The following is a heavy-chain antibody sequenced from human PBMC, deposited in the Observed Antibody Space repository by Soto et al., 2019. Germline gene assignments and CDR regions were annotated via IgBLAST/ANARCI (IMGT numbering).Heavy chain of an antibody. CDR3: ASVGRSGWYTPFDY. J-gene: IGHJ4*02. Sequence: QVPLVQSGAEVKKPGASVKVSCKASGYTFTDYYMHWVRQAPGQGLEWMGWINPNSGGTNYAQKFQGRVTMTGDPSISTGYMELSSLRSDDTAVYYCASVGRSGWYTPFDYWGPGIPVTVSS. CDR2: INPNSGGT. D-gene: IGHD6-19*01. V-gene: IGHV1-2*02. CDR1: GYTFTDYY.